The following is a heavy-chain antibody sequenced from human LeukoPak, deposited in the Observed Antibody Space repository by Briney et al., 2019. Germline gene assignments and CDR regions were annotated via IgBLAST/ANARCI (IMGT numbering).Heavy chain of an antibody. CDR3: ARHIDYYDSSGYFSWFDP. CDR2: IYHSGST. Sequence: SETLSLTCAVSGYSLSSGYYWGWIRQPPGKGLEWIGSIYHSGSTYYNPSLKSRVTISVDTSKNQFSLKLSSVTAADTAVYYCARHIDYYDSSGYFSWFDPWGRGTLVTVSS. D-gene: IGHD3-22*01. J-gene: IGHJ5*02. V-gene: IGHV4-38-2*01. CDR1: GYSLSSGYY.